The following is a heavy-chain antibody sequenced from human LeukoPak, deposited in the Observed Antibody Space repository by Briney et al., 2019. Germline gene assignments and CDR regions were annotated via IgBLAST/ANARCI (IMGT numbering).Heavy chain of an antibody. CDR1: GGSIIGSSYY. J-gene: IGHJ4*02. CDR3: AAQYSGYVRLDY. D-gene: IGHD5-12*01. V-gene: IGHV4-39*07. Sequence: SETLSLTCTVSGGSIIGSSYYWSWIRQPPGKGLEWIGEISHSGSTNYNPSLKSRVTMSVDTSKNQFSLKLTSVTAADTAVYYCAAQYSGYVRLDYWGQGTLVTVSS. CDR2: ISHSGST.